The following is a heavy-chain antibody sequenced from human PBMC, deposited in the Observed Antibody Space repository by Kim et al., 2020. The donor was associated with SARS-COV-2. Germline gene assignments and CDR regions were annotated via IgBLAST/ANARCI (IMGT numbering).Heavy chain of an antibody. Sequence: SGPTLVNPTPTLTLTCTFSGFSLSTSGVGVGWIRQPPGKALEWLALIYWDDDKRYSPSLKSRLTITKDTSKNQVVLTMTNMDPVDTATYYCAHSLFYYDSSGYSQTYFDYWGQGTLVTVSS. J-gene: IGHJ4*02. D-gene: IGHD3-22*01. V-gene: IGHV2-5*02. CDR1: GFSLSTSGVG. CDR2: IYWDDDK. CDR3: AHSLFYYDSSGYSQTYFDY.